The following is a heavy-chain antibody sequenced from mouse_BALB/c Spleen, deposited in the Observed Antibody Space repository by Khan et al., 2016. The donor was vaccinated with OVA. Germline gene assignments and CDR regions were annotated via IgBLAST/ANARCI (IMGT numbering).Heavy chain of an antibody. Sequence: VQLKESGPGLVKPSQSLSLTCTVTGYSITSGYGWNWIRQFPGNKLEWMGYISHSGSTNYNPSLKSRISITRDTSKNQFFLQLNSVTTEDTATYFCARTTMIKYWGQGTTLTVSS. V-gene: IGHV3-2*02. J-gene: IGHJ2*01. D-gene: IGHD2-4*01. CDR3: ARTTMIKY. CDR2: ISHSGST. CDR1: GYSITSGYG.